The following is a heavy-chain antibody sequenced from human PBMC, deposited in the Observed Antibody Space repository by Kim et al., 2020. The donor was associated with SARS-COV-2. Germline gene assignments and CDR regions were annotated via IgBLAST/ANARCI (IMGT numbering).Heavy chain of an antibody. D-gene: IGHD6-13*01. J-gene: IGHJ4*02. CDR2: ISYDGSNK. Sequence: GGSLRLSCAASGFTFSSYGMHWVRQAPGKGLEWMGIISYDGSNKYYGDSVRGRFTISRDNSRNTVYLQVTSLRAEDTAVYYCAKEGYTTSSGYLDYWGQGILVTVSS. V-gene: IGHV3-30*18. CDR1: GFTFSSYG. CDR3: AKEGYTTSSGYLDY.